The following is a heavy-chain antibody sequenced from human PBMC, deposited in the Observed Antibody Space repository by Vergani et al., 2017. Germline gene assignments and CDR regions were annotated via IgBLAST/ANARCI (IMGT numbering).Heavy chain of an antibody. V-gene: IGHV3-33*08. J-gene: IGHJ4*02. CDR2: IWYDGSKK. Sequence: VQLVEAGGGLVKPGGSLRLSCAASGFHFSSYGMHWVRPAPGKGLGWVAVIWYDGSKKYYADSVKGRFTISRDNSKNTLYLQMNSLRAEDTAVYYCGSWYDPDYWGQGTLVTVSS. CDR3: GSWYDPDY. D-gene: IGHD6-13*01. CDR1: GFHFSSYG.